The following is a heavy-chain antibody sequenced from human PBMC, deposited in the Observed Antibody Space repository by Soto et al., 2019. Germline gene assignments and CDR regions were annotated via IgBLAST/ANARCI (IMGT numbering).Heavy chain of an antibody. V-gene: IGHV3-33*01. CDR2: IWSDGNKE. CDR1: GFPFWHYG. D-gene: IGHD6-19*01. CDR3: ARDRNGGWFHMDV. J-gene: IGHJ6*02. Sequence: QVQLVESGGGVVKPGRSLRLSCVGSGFPFWHYGMHGVGQAPGKGLEWVAVIWSDGNKESYADSVRGRFAISRDNSKDTLYLEMNSLRVEDTAVYFCARDRNGGWFHMDVWGQGTTVSVSS.